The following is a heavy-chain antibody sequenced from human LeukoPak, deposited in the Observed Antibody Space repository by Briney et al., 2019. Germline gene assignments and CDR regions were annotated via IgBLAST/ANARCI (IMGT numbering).Heavy chain of an antibody. D-gene: IGHD3-10*01. CDR1: GFTFSSYA. CDR3: AYGELYDY. CDR2: IYSGGST. Sequence: GGSLRLSCAASGFTFSSYAMSWVRQAPGKGLEWVSVIYSGGSTYYADSVKGRFTISRDNSKNTLYPQMNSLRAEDTAVYYCAYGELYDYWGQGTLVTVSS. V-gene: IGHV3-66*01. J-gene: IGHJ4*02.